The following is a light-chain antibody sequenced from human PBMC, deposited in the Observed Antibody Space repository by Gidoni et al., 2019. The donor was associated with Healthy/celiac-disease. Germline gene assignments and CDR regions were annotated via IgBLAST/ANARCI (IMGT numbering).Light chain of an antibody. V-gene: IGKV3-20*01. CDR3: QQYGSSPPYT. CDR2: GAS. Sequence: EIVLTQSPGTLSWSPGERATLSCRAGQSVSSSYLAWYQQKPGQAPRLLIYGASSRATCIPDRFSGSGSGTYFTLTISRLEPEDFAVYDCQQYGSSPPYTFGPGTKLEI. CDR1: QSVSSSY. J-gene: IGKJ2*01.